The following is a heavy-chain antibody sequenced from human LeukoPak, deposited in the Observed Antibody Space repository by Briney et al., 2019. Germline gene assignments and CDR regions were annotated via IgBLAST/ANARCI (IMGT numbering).Heavy chain of an antibody. CDR1: GFTFSSYE. CDR3: ARGGTYYYDSSGHQAFDY. CDR2: ISSSGSTI. V-gene: IGHV3-48*03. J-gene: IGHJ4*02. Sequence: GGSLRLSCAASGFTFSSYEMNWVRQAPGKGLEWVSYISSSGSTIYYADSVKGRFTISRDNAKNSLYLQMNSLRAEDTAVYYCARGGTYYYDSSGHQAFDYWGQGTLVTVSS. D-gene: IGHD3-22*01.